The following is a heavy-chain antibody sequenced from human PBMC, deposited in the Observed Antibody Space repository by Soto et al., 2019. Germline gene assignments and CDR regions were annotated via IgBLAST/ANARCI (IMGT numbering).Heavy chain of an antibody. V-gene: IGHV3-23*01. D-gene: IGHD2-21*02. Sequence: GGSLRLSCAASGFTFSDYAMNWIRQAPGKGPEWVSGISDSGGSTNYADSVKGRFTISRDNPKNTLFLQMNSLRAEDTAVYYCAKATAILGWFDPWGQGTLVTVSS. CDR1: GFTFSDYA. CDR2: ISDSGGST. J-gene: IGHJ5*02. CDR3: AKATAILGWFDP.